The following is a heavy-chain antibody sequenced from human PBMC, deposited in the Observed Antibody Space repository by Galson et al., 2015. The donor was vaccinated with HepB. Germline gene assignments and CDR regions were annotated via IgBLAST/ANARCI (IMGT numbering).Heavy chain of an antibody. Sequence: SLRLSCAASGFTFSSYGMHWVRQAPGKGLEWVAVIWYDGSNEYYANSVKGRFTISRDNSKNTVYLQMNSLRVEDTAVYYCARDSEWIAAAGYYYYGMDVWGQGTTVTVSS. V-gene: IGHV3-33*01. J-gene: IGHJ6*02. CDR2: IWYDGSNE. CDR3: ARDSEWIAAAGYYYYGMDV. CDR1: GFTFSSYG. D-gene: IGHD6-13*01.